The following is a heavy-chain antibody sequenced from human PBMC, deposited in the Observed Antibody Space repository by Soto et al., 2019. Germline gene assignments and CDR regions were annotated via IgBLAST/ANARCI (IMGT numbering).Heavy chain of an antibody. CDR3: AKEYRRRDSSQGVDY. D-gene: IGHD3-22*01. J-gene: IGHJ4*02. CDR2: ISWDGGST. V-gene: IGHV3-43D*04. Sequence: GGSLRLSCAASGFTFSSYAMSWVRQAPGKGLEWVSAISWDGGSTYYADSVKGRFTISRDNSKNSLYLQMNSLRAEDTALYYCAKEYRRRDSSQGVDYWGQGTLVTVSS. CDR1: GFTFSSYA.